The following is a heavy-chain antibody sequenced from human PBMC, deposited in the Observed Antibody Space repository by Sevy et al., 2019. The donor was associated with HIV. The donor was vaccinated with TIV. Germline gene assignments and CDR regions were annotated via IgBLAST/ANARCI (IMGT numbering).Heavy chain of an antibody. CDR2: INNSSRFI. J-gene: IGHJ4*02. Sequence: GGSPRLSCAASGFTFSDYYMSWIRQAPGKGPEWVSYINNSSRFINYVDSVKGRFTISRDNAKNSLYLQMNSLRAGDTAVYYCARGKGLFDYWGQGTLVTVSS. CDR1: GFTFSDYY. CDR3: ARGKGLFDY. V-gene: IGHV3-11*06.